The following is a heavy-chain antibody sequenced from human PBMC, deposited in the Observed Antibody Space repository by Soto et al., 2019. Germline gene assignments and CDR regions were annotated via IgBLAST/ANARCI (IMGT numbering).Heavy chain of an antibody. CDR3: ARDSSGGSSWYPLDY. CDR1: GYTFTSYG. J-gene: IGHJ4*02. Sequence: ASVKVSCKASGYTFTSYGISWVRQAPGQGLEWMGWISAYNGNTNYAQKLQGRVTMTTDTSTSTAYMELRSLRSDDTAVYYCARDSSGGSSWYPLDYWGQGTLVTVSS. D-gene: IGHD6-13*01. V-gene: IGHV1-18*01. CDR2: ISAYNGNT.